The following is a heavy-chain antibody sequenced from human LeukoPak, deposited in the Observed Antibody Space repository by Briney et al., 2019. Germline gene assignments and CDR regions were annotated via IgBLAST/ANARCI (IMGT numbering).Heavy chain of an antibody. J-gene: IGHJ4*02. Sequence: GGSLRLSCVASGITVSSNYMSWVRQAPGKGLEWVSIIYSGGATFYADSVKGRFTISRDDSKNTLYLQMNRLRAEDTALYYCAKAATFYYGSDLWGQGILVAVSS. V-gene: IGHV3-53*01. CDR3: AKAATFYYGSDL. CDR1: GITVSSNY. D-gene: IGHD3-10*01. CDR2: IYSGGAT.